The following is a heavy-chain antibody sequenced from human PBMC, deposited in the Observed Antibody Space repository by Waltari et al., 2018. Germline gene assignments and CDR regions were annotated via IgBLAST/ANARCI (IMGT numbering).Heavy chain of an antibody. D-gene: IGHD1-1*01. CDR2: IDPSDSYT. V-gene: IGHV5-10-1*01. J-gene: IGHJ4*02. CDR1: GYSFASHW. CDR3: ARSPETGTTAVDY. Sequence: EVQLVQSGAEVKKPGESLRISCKGSGYSFASHWIRGGRQMPGKGLEWMGRIDPSDSYTNYSPSFQGHVTISADKSISTAYLQWSSLKASDTAMYYCARSPETGTTAVDYWGQGTLVTVSS.